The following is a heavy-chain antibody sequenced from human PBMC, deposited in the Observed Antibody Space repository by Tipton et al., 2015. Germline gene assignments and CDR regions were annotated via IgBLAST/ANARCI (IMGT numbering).Heavy chain of an antibody. CDR2: ISYSGST. V-gene: IGHV4-61*01. J-gene: IGHJ4*02. D-gene: IGHD3-3*01. Sequence: TLSLTCSVSGGSVSSGRHYWSWIRQPPGKGLEWIGYISYSGSTKYNPSLRSRVIISVDTSKNQFSLRLTSVTAADTAVYYCAREKRISIFGVLIPHFDFWGQGALVSVSS. CDR1: GGSVSSGRHY. CDR3: AREKRISIFGVLIPHFDF.